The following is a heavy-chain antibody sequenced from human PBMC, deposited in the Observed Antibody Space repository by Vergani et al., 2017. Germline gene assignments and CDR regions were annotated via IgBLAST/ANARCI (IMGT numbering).Heavy chain of an antibody. V-gene: IGHV3-21*01. D-gene: IGHD6-19*01. CDR1: GFTFDDYA. J-gene: IGHJ4*02. Sequence: EVQLVESGGGLVQPGRSLRLSCAASGFTFDDYAMHWVRQAPGKGLEWVSSISSSSSYIYYADSVKGRFTISRDNAKNSLYLQMNSLRAEDTAVYYCARDTYSSGWWENYWGQGTLVTVSS. CDR2: ISSSSSYI. CDR3: ARDTYSSGWWENY.